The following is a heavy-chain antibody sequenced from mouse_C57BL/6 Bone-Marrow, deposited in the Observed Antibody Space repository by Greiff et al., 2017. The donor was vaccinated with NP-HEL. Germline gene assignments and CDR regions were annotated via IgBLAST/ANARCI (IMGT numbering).Heavy chain of an antibody. CDR2: IDPSDSYT. CDR3: ARSSNYDFDY. Sequence: QVQLQQPGAELVMPGASVKLSCKASGYTFTSYWMHWVKQRPGQGLEWIGEIDPSDSYTNYNQKFKGKSTLTVDKSSSTAYMQLSSLTSEDSAVYYRARSSNYDFDYWGQGTTLTVSS. CDR1: GYTFTSYW. V-gene: IGHV1-69*01. D-gene: IGHD2-5*01. J-gene: IGHJ2*01.